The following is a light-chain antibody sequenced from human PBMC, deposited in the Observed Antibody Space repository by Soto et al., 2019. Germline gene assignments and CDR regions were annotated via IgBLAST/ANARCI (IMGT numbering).Light chain of an antibody. CDR2: GNS. J-gene: IGLJ2*01. CDR1: SSNIGAGYD. CDR3: QSYDSSLSGPVV. Sequence: QSVLTQPPSVSGAQGQRVTISCTGSSSNIGAGYDVHWYQQLPGTAPKLLIYGNSNRPSGVPDRFSGSKSGTSASLAITGLQAEDEADYYCQSYDSSLSGPVVFGGGTKVTVL. V-gene: IGLV1-40*01.